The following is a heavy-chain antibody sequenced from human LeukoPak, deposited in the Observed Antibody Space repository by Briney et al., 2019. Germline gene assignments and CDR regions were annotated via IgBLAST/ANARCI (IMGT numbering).Heavy chain of an antibody. V-gene: IGHV4-59*08. Sequence: TSETLSLTCTVSGGSISSYYWTWIRQTPGKGLEWIGFVHYIGTTNYDPSLKSRVTTLVDTSKNQFSLRLSSVTAADTAVYYCAREYSSSSGRRAFDFWGQGTMVTVSS. CDR2: VHYIGTT. J-gene: IGHJ3*01. D-gene: IGHD6-6*01. CDR1: GGSISSYY. CDR3: AREYSSSSGRRAFDF.